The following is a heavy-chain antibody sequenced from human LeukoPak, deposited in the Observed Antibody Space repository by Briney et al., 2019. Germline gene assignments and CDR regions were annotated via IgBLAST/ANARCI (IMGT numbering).Heavy chain of an antibody. Sequence: SETLSLTCAVCGGSFSGYYWSWIRKPPGKGLEWIGEINHSGSTNYNPSLKSRVTISVDTSKNQFSLKLSSVTAADTAVYYCATIAAADCVWGEGTTVTVSS. CDR3: ATIAAADCV. CDR2: INHSGST. D-gene: IGHD6-13*01. V-gene: IGHV4-34*01. CDR1: GGSFSGYY. J-gene: IGHJ6*04.